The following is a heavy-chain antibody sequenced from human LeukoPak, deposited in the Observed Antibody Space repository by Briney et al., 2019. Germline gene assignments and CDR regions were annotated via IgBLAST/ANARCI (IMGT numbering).Heavy chain of an antibody. J-gene: IGHJ4*02. CDR2: IYFSGST. D-gene: IGHD3-16*01. CDR3: ARLGDTQFDY. CDR1: GGSISGSTYH. Sequence: SETLSLTCTVSGGSISGSTYHWGWIRQPPGKGLEWIGSIYFSGSTYYNPSLKSRVTISVDTSKNQFSLRLSSVTAADTAVYYCARLGDTQFDYWVQGTLVTVSS. V-gene: IGHV4-39*01.